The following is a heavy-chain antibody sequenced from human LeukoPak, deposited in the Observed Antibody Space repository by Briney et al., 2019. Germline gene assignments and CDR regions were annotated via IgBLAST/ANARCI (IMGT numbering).Heavy chain of an antibody. CDR2: ISYDGSNK. CDR1: GFTFSSYG. CDR3: AKGGRSLPTFDY. V-gene: IGHV3-30*18. D-gene: IGHD3-16*02. Sequence: GGSLRLSCAASGFTFSSYGMHWVRQAPGKGLEWVAVISYDGSNKYYADSVKGRFTISRDNSKNTLYLQMNSLRADDTAVYYCAKGGRSLPTFDYWGQGTLVTVSS. J-gene: IGHJ4*02.